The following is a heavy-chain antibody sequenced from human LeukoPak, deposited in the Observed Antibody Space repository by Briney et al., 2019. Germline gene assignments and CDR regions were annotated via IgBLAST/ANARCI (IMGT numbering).Heavy chain of an antibody. J-gene: IGHJ6*03. Sequence: ASVKVSCKASGYTFTSYDINWVRPATGQGLEWMGWMNPKSGNTGYAQKFQGRVTMTRNTSISTAYMELRSLRSEDTAVYYCARGFSSWYYYYYYMDVWGKGTTVTVSS. CDR2: MNPKSGNT. V-gene: IGHV1-8*01. CDR1: GYTFTSYD. D-gene: IGHD6-13*01. CDR3: ARGFSSWYYYYYYMDV.